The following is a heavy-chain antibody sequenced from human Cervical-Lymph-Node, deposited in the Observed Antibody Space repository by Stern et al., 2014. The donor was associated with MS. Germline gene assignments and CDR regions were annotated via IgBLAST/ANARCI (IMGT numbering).Heavy chain of an antibody. Sequence: QVQLVQSGAEVKKPGASLKVSCKASGYTFTSYGISWVRQAPGQGLEWMGCISTDNGNTNYSQTLQCSGTMTTANSTSTDCIELRSLRSDDTAVYYCARGGDYSNYEGGFDIWGQGTMVTVSS. J-gene: IGHJ3*02. V-gene: IGHV1-18*01. CDR3: ARGGDYSNYEGGFDI. CDR1: GYTFTSYG. D-gene: IGHD4-11*01. CDR2: ISTDNGNT.